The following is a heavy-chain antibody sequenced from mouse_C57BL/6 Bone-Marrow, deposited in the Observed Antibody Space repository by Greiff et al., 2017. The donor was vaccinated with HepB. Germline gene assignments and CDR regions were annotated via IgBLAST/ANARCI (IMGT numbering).Heavy chain of an antibody. Sequence: VQLVESGPGLVAPSQSLSITCTVSGFSFTSYAISWVRQPPGKGLEWLGVIWTGGGTNYNSAPKSRLSISKDNSKSQVFLKMNSLQTDDTARYYCAPYEYDGFAYWGQGTLVTVSA. CDR2: IWTGGGT. D-gene: IGHD2-4*01. CDR3: APYEYDGFAY. J-gene: IGHJ3*01. V-gene: IGHV2-9-1*01. CDR1: GFSFTSYA.